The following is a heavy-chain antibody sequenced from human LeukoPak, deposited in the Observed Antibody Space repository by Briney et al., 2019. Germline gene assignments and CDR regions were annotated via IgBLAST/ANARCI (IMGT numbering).Heavy chain of an antibody. CDR3: ARVMGSSWYKDLTWFDP. J-gene: IGHJ5*02. Sequence: PVKVSCKASGGTFSSYAINWVRQAPGQGLEWMGGIIPIFGTANYAQKFQGRVTITADESTSTAYMELSSLRSEDTAVYYCARVMGSSWYKDLTWFDPWGQGTLVTVSS. V-gene: IGHV1-69*01. CDR2: IIPIFGTA. CDR1: GGTFSSYA. D-gene: IGHD6-13*01.